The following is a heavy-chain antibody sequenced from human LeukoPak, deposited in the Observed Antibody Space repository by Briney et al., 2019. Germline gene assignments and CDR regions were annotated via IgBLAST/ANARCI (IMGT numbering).Heavy chain of an antibody. Sequence: PSETLSLTCTVSGGSISTYYWSWIRQPAGKGLEWIGRIDTSSGSTNYNPSLKSRVTMSVDTSKNQFSLKLSSVTAADTAVYYCARAYDSNVYYGNYLDYWGQGTLVTVSS. CDR3: ARAYDSNVYYGNYLDY. CDR2: IDTSSGST. CDR1: GGSISTYY. V-gene: IGHV4-4*07. D-gene: IGHD3-22*01. J-gene: IGHJ4*02.